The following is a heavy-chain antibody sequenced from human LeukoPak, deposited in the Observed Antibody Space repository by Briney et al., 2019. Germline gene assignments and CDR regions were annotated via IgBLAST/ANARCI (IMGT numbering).Heavy chain of an antibody. CDR1: GFTFSSYW. CDR2: IKQDGSEK. CDR3: ARASPYYYDSSGSHY. D-gene: IGHD3-22*01. J-gene: IGHJ4*02. V-gene: IGHV3-7*01. Sequence: PGGSLRLSCAASGFTFSSYWMSWVRQAPGKGLEWVANIKQDGSEKYYVDSVKGRFTISRDNAKNSLYLQMNSLRAEDTAVYYCARASPYYYDSSGSHYWGQGTLVTVSS.